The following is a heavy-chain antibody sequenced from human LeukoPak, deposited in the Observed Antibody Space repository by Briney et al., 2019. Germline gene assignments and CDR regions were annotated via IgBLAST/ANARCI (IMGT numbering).Heavy chain of an antibody. CDR1: GCTFTSYY. J-gene: IGHJ4*02. V-gene: IGHV1-46*01. CDR2: INPSGGST. Sequence: ASVKVSCKASGCTFTSYYMHWVREAPGQGLEWMGIINPSGGSTSYAQKFQGRVTMTRDMSTSTVYMELSSLRSEDTAVYYCARDPGPDYGDYELDYWGQGTLVTVSS. CDR3: ARDPGPDYGDYELDY. D-gene: IGHD4-17*01.